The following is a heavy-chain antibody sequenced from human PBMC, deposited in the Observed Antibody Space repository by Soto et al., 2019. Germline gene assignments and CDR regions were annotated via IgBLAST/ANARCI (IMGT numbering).Heavy chain of an antibody. CDR2: INHSGST. V-gene: IGHV4-34*01. D-gene: IGHD4-17*01. J-gene: IGHJ1*01. Sequence: SETLSLTCAVYGGSFSGYYWSWIRQPPGKGLEWIGEINHSGSTNYNPSLKSRVTISVDTSKTQFSLKLSSVTAADTAVYYCARGNYGGNRPRGFQHWGQGTLVTVSS. CDR3: ARGNYGGNRPRGFQH. CDR1: GGSFSGYY.